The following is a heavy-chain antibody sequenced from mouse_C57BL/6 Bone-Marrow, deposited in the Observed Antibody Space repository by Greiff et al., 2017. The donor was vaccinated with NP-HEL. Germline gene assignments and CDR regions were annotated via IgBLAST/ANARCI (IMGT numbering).Heavy chain of an antibody. CDR3: ASWERTLGG. V-gene: IGHV3-6*01. Sequence: VQLQQSGPGLVKPSQSLSLTCSVTGYSITSGYYWNWIRQFPGNKLEWMGYISYDGSNNYNPSLKNRISITRDTSKNQFFLKLNSVTTEDTATYYCASWERTLGGWGQGTLVTVSA. J-gene: IGHJ3*01. CDR1: GYSITSGYY. D-gene: IGHD4-1*01. CDR2: ISYDGSN.